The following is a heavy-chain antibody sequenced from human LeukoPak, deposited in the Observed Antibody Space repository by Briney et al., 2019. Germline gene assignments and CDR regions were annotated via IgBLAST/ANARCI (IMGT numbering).Heavy chain of an antibody. V-gene: IGHV3-9*01. CDR1: GFTFENYA. J-gene: IGHJ4*02. CDR2: ISWTGVII. D-gene: IGHD1-26*01. Sequence: GGSLRLSCAASGFTFENYAMRWVRQAPGKGLEWASGISWTGVIIGYADSVKGSLTVSRDNAKNSLYLQRNSLRNEDTALYYCAKAPAETYYALIDYWGQATLVTVSS. CDR3: AKAPAETYYALIDY.